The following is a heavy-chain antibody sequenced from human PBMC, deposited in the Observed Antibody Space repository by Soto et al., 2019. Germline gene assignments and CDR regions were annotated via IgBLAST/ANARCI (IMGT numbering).Heavy chain of an antibody. V-gene: IGHV5-51*01. Sequence: GESLKISCKGSGYSFTSYWIGWVRQMPGKGLEWMGIIYPGDSDTRYSPSFQGQVTISADKSISTAYLQWSSLKASDTAMYYCACTARIAATDYYYGMDVWGQGTTVTVSS. CDR1: GYSFTSYW. CDR3: ACTARIAATDYYYGMDV. CDR2: IYPGDSDT. D-gene: IGHD6-13*01. J-gene: IGHJ6*02.